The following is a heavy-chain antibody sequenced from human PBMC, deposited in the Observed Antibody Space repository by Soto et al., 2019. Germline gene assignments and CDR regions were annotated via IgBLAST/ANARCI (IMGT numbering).Heavy chain of an antibody. J-gene: IGHJ4*02. V-gene: IGHV3-53*01. CDR2: IYSGGST. CDR3: ARGGDFWSGYRWVADY. CDR1: GFTVSSNY. Sequence: EVQLVESGGGLIQPGGSLRLSCAASGFTVSSNYMSWVRQAPGKGLEWVSVIYSGGSTYYADSVKGRFTISRDNSKNTLYLQTNSLRAEDTAVYYCARGGDFWSGYRWVADYWGQGTLVTVSS. D-gene: IGHD3-3*01.